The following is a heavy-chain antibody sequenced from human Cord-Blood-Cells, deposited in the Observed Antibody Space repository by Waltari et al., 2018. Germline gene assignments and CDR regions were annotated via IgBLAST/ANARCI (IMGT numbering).Heavy chain of an antibody. CDR1: GYTFTAYS. V-gene: IGHV1-2*02. CDR2: INPNSGGT. D-gene: IGHD3-10*01. J-gene: IGHJ3*02. CDR3: ARIYYGSGSYYDAFDI. Sequence: QVQLVQSGAEVKKPGASVTLSCKASGYTFTAYSMHWVRPAPGQGLEWMGWINPNSGGTNDAQKFQGRVTMTRDTSISTAYMELSRLRSDDTAVYYCARIYYGSGSYYDAFDIWGQGTMVTVSS.